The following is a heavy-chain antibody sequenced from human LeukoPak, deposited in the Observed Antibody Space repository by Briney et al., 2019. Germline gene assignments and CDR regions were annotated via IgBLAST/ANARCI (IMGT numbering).Heavy chain of an antibody. CDR1: GGTFISYA. V-gene: IGHV1-69*13. CDR2: IIPIFGTA. Sequence: ASVKVSCKASGGTFISYAISWVRQAPGQGLEWMGGIIPIFGTANYAQKFQGRVTITADESTSTAYMELSSLRSEDTAVYYCARDLVVGAYFDLWGRGTLVTVSS. CDR3: ARDLVVGAYFDL. D-gene: IGHD1-26*01. J-gene: IGHJ2*01.